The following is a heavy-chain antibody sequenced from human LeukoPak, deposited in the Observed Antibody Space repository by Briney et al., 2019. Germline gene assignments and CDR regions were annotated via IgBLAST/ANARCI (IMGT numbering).Heavy chain of an antibody. CDR2: IYYSGST. D-gene: IGHD2-15*01. Sequence: SETLSLTCTVSGGSISPYYWSWIRQPPGKGLEWIGYIYYSGSTNYNPSLKSRVTISVDTSKNQFSLKLTSVTAADTAVYYCARRYCSDGSCYPDYWGQGTLVTVSS. CDR3: ARRYCSDGSCYPDY. J-gene: IGHJ4*02. V-gene: IGHV4-59*01. CDR1: GGSISPYY.